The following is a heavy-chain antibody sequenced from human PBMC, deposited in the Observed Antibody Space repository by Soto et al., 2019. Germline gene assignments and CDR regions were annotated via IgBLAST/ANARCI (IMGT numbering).Heavy chain of an antibody. CDR1: GFTFSTYG. V-gene: IGHV3-30*18. CDR2: ISYDGTNK. D-gene: IGHD2-15*01. J-gene: IGHJ4*02. CDR3: AKDRGGYCSGISCFPFDH. Sequence: GGSLRLSCAASGFTFSTYGMHWVRQAPGKGLEWVAVISYDGTNKYYADSVKGRFTISRDNSKNTMYLQMNSLRAEETAMYYCAKDRGGYCSGISCFPFDHWGQGTRVTVSS.